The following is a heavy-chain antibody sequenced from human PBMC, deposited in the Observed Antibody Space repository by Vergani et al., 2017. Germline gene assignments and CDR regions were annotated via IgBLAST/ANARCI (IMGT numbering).Heavy chain of an antibody. CDR1: GFTFSSYE. D-gene: IGHD4-23*01. J-gene: IGHJ4*02. V-gene: IGHV3-48*03. CDR2: ISSSGSTI. Sequence: EVQLVESGGGLVQPGGSLRLSCAASGFTFSSYEMNWVRQAPGKGLEWVSYISSSGSTIYYADSVKGRFTISRDNAKNSLYLQMNSLRDEDTAVYYCARDPSTDYGGNPYYFDYWGQGTLVTVSS. CDR3: ARDPSTDYGGNPYYFDY.